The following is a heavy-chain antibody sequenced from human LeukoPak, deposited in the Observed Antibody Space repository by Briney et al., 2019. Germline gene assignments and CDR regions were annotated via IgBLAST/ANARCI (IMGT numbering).Heavy chain of an antibody. D-gene: IGHD1-14*01. CDR2: TSDSGENT. Sequence: GGSLRLSCAASGFTLANFAMNWVRQAPGKGLEWVSGTSDSGENTYYAESVKGRFTISRDIPKDTLYLQMNSLRAEDTTVYYCAIRYIRYNNIWEGSEWGQGTLVTVPS. V-gene: IGHV3-23*01. CDR1: GFTLANFA. J-gene: IGHJ4*02. CDR3: AIRYIRYNNIWEGSE.